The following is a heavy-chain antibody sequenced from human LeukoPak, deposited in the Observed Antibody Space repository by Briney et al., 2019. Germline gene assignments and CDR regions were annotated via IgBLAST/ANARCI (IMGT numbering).Heavy chain of an antibody. J-gene: IGHJ5*02. CDR1: GGSISGSSCY. CDR2: IYYSGST. CDR3: ARATLDIVVVPAWFWFDP. D-gene: IGHD2-2*01. Sequence: SETLSLTCTVSGGSISGSSCYWGWIRQPPGKGLEWIGSIYYSGSTYYNPSLKSRVTISVDTSKNQFSLKLNSVTATDTAVYYCARATLDIVVVPAWFWFDPWGQGTLVTVSS. V-gene: IGHV4-39*02.